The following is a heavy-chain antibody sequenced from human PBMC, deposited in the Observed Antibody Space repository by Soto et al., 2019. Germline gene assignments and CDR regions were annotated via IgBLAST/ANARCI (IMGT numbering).Heavy chain of an antibody. J-gene: IGHJ6*02. CDR2: IAYDGSNA. CDR3: ARGDREDILVVVGARPGEYGIDI. CDR1: GFNFRNHA. V-gene: IGHV3-30-3*01. D-gene: IGHD2-15*01. Sequence: GGSLRLSCAASGFNFRNHARHWVRKNTGKGLECLAVIAYDGSNAFYRDSVKGRFTISRDNSKNTLYLHMNSLRSEDTGVYYCARGDREDILVVVGARPGEYGIDIWGQGTTVTVSS.